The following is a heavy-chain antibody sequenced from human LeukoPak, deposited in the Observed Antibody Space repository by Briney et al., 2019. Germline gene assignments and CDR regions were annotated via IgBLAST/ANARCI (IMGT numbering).Heavy chain of an antibody. CDR1: GYTFSGTGWY. CDR3: ARDGPAQMVDFDY. CDR2: IYPNNGAT. D-gene: IGHD3-10*01. J-gene: IGHJ4*02. V-gene: IGHV1-2*02. Sequence: ASVKVSCKASGYTFSGTGWYLYWLRQAPGQGLECMGWIYPNNGATAYAQKFQGRVAMTRDTSITTAYMELSRLRSDDTAVYYCARDGPAQMVDFDYWGQGTLVTVSS.